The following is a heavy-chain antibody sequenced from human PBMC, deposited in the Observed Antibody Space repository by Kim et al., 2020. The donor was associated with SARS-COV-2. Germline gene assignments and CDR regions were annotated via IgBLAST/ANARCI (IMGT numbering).Heavy chain of an antibody. Sequence: SQTLSLTCAISGDSVSSNLAAWSWIRQSPSRGLEWLGRTYYGSKWYADYAVSVKSRITITSDTSKNRFSLQLDSVSPEDTAVYYCARDTFDYDAFDIWGQGTLVTVSS. CDR2: TYYGSKWYA. D-gene: IGHD3-16*01. CDR3: ARDTFDYDAFDI. CDR1: GDSVSSNLAA. J-gene: IGHJ3*02. V-gene: IGHV6-1*01.